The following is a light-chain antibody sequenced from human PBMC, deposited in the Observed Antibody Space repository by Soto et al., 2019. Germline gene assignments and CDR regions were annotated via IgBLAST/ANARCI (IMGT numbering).Light chain of an antibody. CDR2: GAS. CDR3: QQYSSSPLT. J-gene: IGKJ4*01. Sequence: IVLTQSPGTLSLSPGERATLSCRTSQSVSSSYLAWYQQKPGQAPRLLIHGASSRATGIPDRFSGSGSGTDFTLTISRLEPEDFAVYYCQQYSSSPLTFGGGTKVDIK. V-gene: IGKV3-20*01. CDR1: QSVSSSY.